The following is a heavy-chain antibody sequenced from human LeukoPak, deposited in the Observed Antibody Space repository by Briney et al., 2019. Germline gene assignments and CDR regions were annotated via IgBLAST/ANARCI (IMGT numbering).Heavy chain of an antibody. V-gene: IGHV1-24*01. J-gene: IGHJ5*02. CDR1: GYTLTELS. CDR3: ATIPRGYCSGGSCRNWFDP. D-gene: IGHD2-15*01. CDR2: FDPEDGGT. Sequence: ASVKVSCKVSGYTLTELSMHWVRQAPGKGLEWMGGFDPEDGGTIYAQKFQGRVTMTEDTSTDTAYMELSSLRSEDTAVYYCATIPRGYCSGGSCRNWFDPWGQGTLVTVSS.